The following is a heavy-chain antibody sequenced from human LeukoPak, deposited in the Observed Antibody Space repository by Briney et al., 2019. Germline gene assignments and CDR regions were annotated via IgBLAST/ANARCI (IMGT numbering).Heavy chain of an antibody. Sequence: NPSETLSLTCAVYGGSFSGYYWTWIRHLPGKGLQWIGEISDSGSTNYNPSLKSRITMSVDTSKNRISLRLSSVIAADTAIYYCARATDDEFYLYYGMDVWGQGTAVTVSS. D-gene: IGHD2-8*01. J-gene: IGHJ6*02. CDR2: ISDSGST. V-gene: IGHV4-34*01. CDR3: ARATDDEFYLYYGMDV. CDR1: GGSFSGYY.